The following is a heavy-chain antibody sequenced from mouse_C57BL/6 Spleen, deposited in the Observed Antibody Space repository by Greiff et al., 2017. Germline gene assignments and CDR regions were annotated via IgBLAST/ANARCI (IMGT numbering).Heavy chain of an antibody. CDR2: IYPGSGNT. D-gene: IGHD2-5*01. J-gene: IGHJ1*03. CDR3: ARSPYSNYDWYFDV. V-gene: IGHV1-66*01. Sequence: GQGLEWIGWIYPGSGNTKYNGKFKGKATLTADTSSSTAYMQLSSRTSEDSAVYYCARSPYSNYDWYFDVWGTGTTVTVSS.